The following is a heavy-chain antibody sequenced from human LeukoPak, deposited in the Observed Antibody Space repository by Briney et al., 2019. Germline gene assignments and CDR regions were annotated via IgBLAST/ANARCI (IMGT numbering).Heavy chain of an antibody. J-gene: IGHJ4*02. CDR3: ARGLGFDY. CDR2: IYTSGST. CDR1: GGSISSGSYY. D-gene: IGHD7-27*01. V-gene: IGHV4-61*02. Sequence: SETLSLTCTVSGGSISSGSYYWSWIRQPAGKGLEWIGRIYTSGSTNYNPSLKSRVTISVDTSKHQFSLKLSSVTAEDTAVYYCARGLGFDYWGQGTLVTVSS.